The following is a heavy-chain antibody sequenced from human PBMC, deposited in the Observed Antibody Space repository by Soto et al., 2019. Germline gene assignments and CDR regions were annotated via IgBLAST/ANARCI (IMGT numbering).Heavy chain of an antibody. CDR1: GGSINNVDYC. J-gene: IGHJ4*02. Sequence: PSETLSLTCTVSGGSINNVDYCWSWIRQSPDKGLEWIGRIYDGGTTYNNPSLTSRVTISVDTSNNRFSLKLSSVSAADTAVYYCARGPSGDKVDYWGQGTLVT. CDR3: ARGPSGDKVDY. CDR2: IYDGGTT. D-gene: IGHD7-27*01. V-gene: IGHV4-30-4*01.